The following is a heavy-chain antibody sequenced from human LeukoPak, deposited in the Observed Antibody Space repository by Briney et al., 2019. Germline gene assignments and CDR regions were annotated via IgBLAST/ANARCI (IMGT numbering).Heavy chain of an antibody. D-gene: IGHD2-2*01. CDR3: ASTKEYQLLSSIDY. CDR2: INPNSGGT. Sequence: ASVKVSCKASGYTFTGYHMHWVRQAPGQGLEWMGWINPNSGGTNYAQKFQGRVTMTRDTSISTAYMELSRLRSDDTAVYYCASTKEYQLLSSIDYWGQGTLVTVSS. J-gene: IGHJ4*02. CDR1: GYTFTGYH. V-gene: IGHV1-2*02.